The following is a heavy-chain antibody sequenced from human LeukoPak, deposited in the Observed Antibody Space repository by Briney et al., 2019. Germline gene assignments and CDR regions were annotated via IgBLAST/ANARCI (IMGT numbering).Heavy chain of an antibody. CDR1: GVTFSTYA. Sequence: PGRSLRLSCAASGVTFSTYAMHWVRQAPGKGLVWVAVISYDGSNKYYADSVKGRFTISRDNSKNTLYLQMNSLRPEDTAVYYCARDLGLTPGYGMDVWGQGTTVTVSS. J-gene: IGHJ6*02. V-gene: IGHV3-30*04. CDR3: ARDLGLTPGYGMDV. CDR2: ISYDGSNK.